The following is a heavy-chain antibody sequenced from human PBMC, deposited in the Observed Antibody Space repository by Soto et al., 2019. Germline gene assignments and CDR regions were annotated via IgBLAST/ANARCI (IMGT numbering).Heavy chain of an antibody. CDR2: VSSDGSRT. Sequence: QVQLVESGGGLVQPGRSLRLSCAASGFTFSTYSMHWVRQAPGKGLEWVAVVSSDGSRTYYADSVKGLFTISRDNSKNTVFMQMNSLRAEDTAVYYCARDVWHCGSNSCYFYGMDVWGQGTTVTVSS. J-gene: IGHJ6*02. CDR1: GFTFSTYS. V-gene: IGHV3-30-3*01. D-gene: IGHD2-2*01. CDR3: ARDVWHCGSNSCYFYGMDV.